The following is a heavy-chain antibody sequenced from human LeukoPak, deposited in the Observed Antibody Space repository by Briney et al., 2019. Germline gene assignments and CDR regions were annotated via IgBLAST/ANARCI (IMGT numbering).Heavy chain of an antibody. CDR3: ARGQTTVTTFWDADKRYYFDY. V-gene: IGHV4-31*03. J-gene: IGHJ4*02. CDR1: GGSISSGGYY. D-gene: IGHD4-17*01. Sequence: SQTLSLTCTVSGGSISSGGYYWSWIRQHPGKGLEWIGYISYSGSTYYNPSLKSRVTISVDTSKNQFSLKLSSVTAADTAVYYCARGQTTVTTFWDADKRYYFDYWGQGTLVTVSS. CDR2: ISYSGST.